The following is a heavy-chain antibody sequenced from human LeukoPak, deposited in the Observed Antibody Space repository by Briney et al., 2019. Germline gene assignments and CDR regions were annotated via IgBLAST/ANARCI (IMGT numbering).Heavy chain of an antibody. Sequence: SETLSLTCAVYGGSFSGYYWSWIRQPPGKGLEWIGEINHSGSANYNPSLKSRVTISVDTSKNQFSLKLSPVTAADTAVYYCARGHRDYVWGSYRYTCWFDPWGQGTLVTVSS. CDR1: GGSFSGYY. CDR3: ARGHRDYVWGSYRYTCWFDP. J-gene: IGHJ5*02. D-gene: IGHD3-16*02. CDR2: INHSGSA. V-gene: IGHV4-34*01.